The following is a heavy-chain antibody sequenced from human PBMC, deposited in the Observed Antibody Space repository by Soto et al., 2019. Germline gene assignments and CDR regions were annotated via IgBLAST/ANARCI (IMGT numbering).Heavy chain of an antibody. CDR2: VKSKVEGETI. CDR1: GFTFNGAW. CDR3: SADLPDWGAYAFDY. Sequence: EVQLVESGGGLVEPGGSLRLSCAASGFTFNGAWRNWVRQGPGKGLEWVGRVKSKVEGETIDYAAPVKGKFTISRDDSRNMVYLQMHSLSTEDTAMYYCSADLPDWGAYAFDYWGQGALVTVSS. J-gene: IGHJ4*02. D-gene: IGHD3-16*01. V-gene: IGHV3-15*07.